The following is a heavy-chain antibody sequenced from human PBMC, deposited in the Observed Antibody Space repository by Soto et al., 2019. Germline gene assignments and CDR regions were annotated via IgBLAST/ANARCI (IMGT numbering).Heavy chain of an antibody. D-gene: IGHD2-2*01. CDR1: GFTFDDYA. Sequence: EVQLVESGGGLVQPGRSLRLSCAASGFTFDDYARHWVLQAPGKGLEWVSGISWNSGSIGYADSVKGRFTISRDNAKNSLYLQMNSLRAEDTALYYCTKDPLPSLSWYFDLRGRGTLITVSS. V-gene: IGHV3-9*01. CDR2: ISWNSGSI. CDR3: TKDPLPSLSWYFDL. J-gene: IGHJ2*01.